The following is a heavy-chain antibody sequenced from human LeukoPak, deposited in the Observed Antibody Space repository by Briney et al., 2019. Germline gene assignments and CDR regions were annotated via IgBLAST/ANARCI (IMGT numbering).Heavy chain of an antibody. CDR2: ISYDGTNK. V-gene: IGHV3-30*04. Sequence: GGSLRLSCAASGFTFSSYAMHWVRQAPGKGLEWVAVISYDGTNKYYADSVKGRFTISRDNSKNTLYLQMNSLRAEDTAVYCCARVHWSGGGYFDYWGQGTLVTVSS. J-gene: IGHJ4*02. CDR3: ARVHWSGGGYFDY. CDR1: GFTFSSYA. D-gene: IGHD3-10*01.